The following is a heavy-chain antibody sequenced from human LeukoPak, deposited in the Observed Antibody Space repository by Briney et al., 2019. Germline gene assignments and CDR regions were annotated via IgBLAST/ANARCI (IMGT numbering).Heavy chain of an antibody. Sequence: SETLSLTCTVSGGSISSGGYYWSWIRQHPGKGLEWIGYIYYSGSTYYNPSLKSRVTISVDTSKNQFSLKLSSVTAADTAVYYCAREGIQLWIHYYYYGMDVWGQGTTVTVSS. CDR3: AREGIQLWIHYYYYGMDV. CDR1: GGSISSGGYY. D-gene: IGHD5-18*01. CDR2: IYYSGST. V-gene: IGHV4-31*03. J-gene: IGHJ6*02.